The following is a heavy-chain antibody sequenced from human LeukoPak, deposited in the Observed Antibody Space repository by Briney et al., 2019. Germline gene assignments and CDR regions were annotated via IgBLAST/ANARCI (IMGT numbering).Heavy chain of an antibody. CDR3: ARSPWSGYVYQGMDV. Sequence: GGSLRLSCAASGCTFSSCAVHRVRQAPGKGLEWVADISYDGNYKYYADSVKGRFTISRDSSKNTVYLQMNSLRAEDTAVYYCARSPWSGYVYQGMDVWGQGTTVTVSS. D-gene: IGHD3-3*01. V-gene: IGHV3-30-3*01. J-gene: IGHJ6*02. CDR1: GCTFSSCA. CDR2: ISYDGNYK.